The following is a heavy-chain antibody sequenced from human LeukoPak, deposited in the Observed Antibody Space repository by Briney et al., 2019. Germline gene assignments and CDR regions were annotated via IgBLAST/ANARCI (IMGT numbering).Heavy chain of an antibody. D-gene: IGHD3-10*01. CDR2: IYYSGST. CDR1: GGSISGYY. J-gene: IGHJ4*02. V-gene: IGHV4-59*01. CDR3: ARYGSGSYHFDY. Sequence: SETLSLTCTVSGGSISGYYWSWIRQPPGKGLEWIGFIYYSGSTNYNPSFKSRLTISVGTSKNQFSLKLTSVTAADTAVYYCARYGSGSYHFDYWGQGTLVTVSS.